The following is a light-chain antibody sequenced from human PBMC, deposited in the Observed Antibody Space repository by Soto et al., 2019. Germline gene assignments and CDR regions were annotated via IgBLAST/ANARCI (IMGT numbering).Light chain of an antibody. CDR1: QSISSTY. CDR2: ATS. Sequence: ELVLTQSPGTLSLSPGEGATLSCRASQSISSTYLAWYQQKPGQAPRLLIYATSTRATGIPDRFSGSRSRTDFTLTISRLEPEDFAVYYCQQYGSFTFGPGTKVDFK. J-gene: IGKJ3*01. V-gene: IGKV3-20*01. CDR3: QQYGSFT.